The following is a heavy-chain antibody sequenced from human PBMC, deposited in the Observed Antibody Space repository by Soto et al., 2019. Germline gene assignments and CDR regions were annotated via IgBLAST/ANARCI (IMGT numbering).Heavy chain of an antibody. CDR1: GYTFTSYY. CDR2: INPSGGST. V-gene: IGHV1-46*01. CDR3: ARIQYSYGFDY. Sequence: ASVKVSCKASGYTFTSYYMHWVRQAPGQGLEWMGIINPSGGSTSSAQKFQGRVTMTRDTSTSTVYMELSSLRSEDTAVYYCARIQYSYGFDYWGQGTLVTASS. D-gene: IGHD5-18*01. J-gene: IGHJ4*02.